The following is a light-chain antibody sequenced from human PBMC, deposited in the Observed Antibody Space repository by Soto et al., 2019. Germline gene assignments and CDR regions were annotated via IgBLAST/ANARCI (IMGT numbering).Light chain of an antibody. J-gene: IGKJ5*01. CDR1: QSVSSNY. Sequence: EIVLTQSPGTLSLSPGERATLSCRASQSVSSNYLAWYQQKPGQAPRLLIYGASSRATGIPDRSSGSGSGTNFTLTISSLQPDDFATYYCQQYNTYSTFGQGTRLEIK. CDR3: QQYNTYST. V-gene: IGKV3-20*01. CDR2: GAS.